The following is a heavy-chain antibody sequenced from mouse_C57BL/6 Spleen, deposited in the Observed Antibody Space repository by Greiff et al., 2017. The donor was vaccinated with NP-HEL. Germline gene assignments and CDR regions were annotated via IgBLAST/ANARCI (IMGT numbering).Heavy chain of an antibody. CDR3: TRAYGSSYSSYWYFDV. CDR1: GFTFSDAW. Sequence: EVKLVESGGGLVQPGGSMKLSCAASGFTFSDAWMDWVRQSPEKGLEWVAEIRNKANNHATYYAESVKGRFTISRDDSKSSVYLQMNSLRAEDTGIYYCTRAYGSSYSSYWYFDVWGTGTTVTVSS. V-gene: IGHV6-6*01. J-gene: IGHJ1*03. CDR2: IRNKANNHAT. D-gene: IGHD1-1*01.